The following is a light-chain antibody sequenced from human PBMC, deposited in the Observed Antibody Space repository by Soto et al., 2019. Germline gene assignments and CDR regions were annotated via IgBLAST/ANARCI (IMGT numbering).Light chain of an antibody. V-gene: IGKV1-39*01. Sequence: DIQMTQSPSSLSASVGDRVTISCRASQTINTYVNWYLQKPGKAPKLLIYAASSLHSGVPSRFSGSGSGTYFTLTICSLQPEDFATYYCQQSFSTPRTFGQGTKVEIK. CDR3: QQSFSTPRT. J-gene: IGKJ1*01. CDR2: AAS. CDR1: QTINTY.